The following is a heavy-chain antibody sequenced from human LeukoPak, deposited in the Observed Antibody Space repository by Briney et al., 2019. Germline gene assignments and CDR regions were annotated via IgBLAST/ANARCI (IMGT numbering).Heavy chain of an antibody. CDR1: GFTFSYYG. CDR3: AKIPGSSTYFDY. CDR2: IQYDGSDK. J-gene: IGHJ4*02. D-gene: IGHD6-6*01. V-gene: IGHV3-30*02. Sequence: GSLRLSCAASGFTFSYYGMHWVRQAPGKGLEWVAFIQYDGSDKYYVDSVKGRFTISRDNSKNTLYLQMNSLRAEDTAMYYCAKIPGSSTYFDYWGQGTLVTVSS.